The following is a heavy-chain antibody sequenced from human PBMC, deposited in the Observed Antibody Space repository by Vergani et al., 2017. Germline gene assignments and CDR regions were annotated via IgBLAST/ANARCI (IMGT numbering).Heavy chain of an antibody. CDR2: IGKDGINT. J-gene: IGHJ4*02. V-gene: IGHV3-30*02. CDR1: GFTFSNFG. Sequence: QVQLVESAGGVVQPGGSLRLSCAASGFTFSNFGMHWIRQAPGKGLEWLAYIGKDGINTRYRDAVKGRFTVSRDKSKDILYLQVDNLRSEDTALYYCAKYVRDTTDGLPDSWGQGTLVIVSS. CDR3: AKYVRDTTDGLPDS. D-gene: IGHD1-14*01.